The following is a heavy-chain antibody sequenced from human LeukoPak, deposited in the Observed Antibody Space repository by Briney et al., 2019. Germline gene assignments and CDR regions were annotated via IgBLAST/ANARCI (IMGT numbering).Heavy chain of an antibody. CDR2: IYTSGST. Sequence: SETLSLTCTVSGGSINSGSYYWSWIRQPAGKGLEWIGRIYTSGSTNDNPSLKSRVTRSLDTSKNQFSLKLSSVTAADTAVYYCAREREGITMPRGARGYYYYMDVWGKGTTVTISS. CDR1: GGSINSGSYY. J-gene: IGHJ6*03. V-gene: IGHV4-61*02. D-gene: IGHD3-10*01. CDR3: AREREGITMPRGARGYYYYMDV.